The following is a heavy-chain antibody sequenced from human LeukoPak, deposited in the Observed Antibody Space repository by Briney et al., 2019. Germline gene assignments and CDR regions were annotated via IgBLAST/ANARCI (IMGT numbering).Heavy chain of an antibody. J-gene: IGHJ4*02. Sequence: PSETLSLTCSVSGDSIISSTYYWGWIRQPPGKGLEWIGSVYYSGTTYSHPSLKSRVTITIDTSENQFSLNLSSVTAADTAVYYCARDSTGGGVNYWGQGTLVTVSS. D-gene: IGHD2-15*01. V-gene: IGHV4-39*02. CDR1: GDSIISSTYY. CDR3: ARDSTGGGVNY. CDR2: VYYSGTT.